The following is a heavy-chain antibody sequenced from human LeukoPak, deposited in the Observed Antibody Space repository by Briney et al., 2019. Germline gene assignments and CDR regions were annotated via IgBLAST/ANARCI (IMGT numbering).Heavy chain of an antibody. CDR1: GHSFTSYG. Sequence: ASVKVSCKASGHSFTSYGISWVRQAPGQGLEWMGWIGAYNGNTNYAQKVQDRVTMTTDTSTSTAYMELRSLRSDDTAVYYCARGRGSGSRWEAFDIWGQGTMVTVSS. J-gene: IGHJ3*02. V-gene: IGHV1-18*01. D-gene: IGHD3-22*01. CDR3: ARGRGSGSRWEAFDI. CDR2: IGAYNGNT.